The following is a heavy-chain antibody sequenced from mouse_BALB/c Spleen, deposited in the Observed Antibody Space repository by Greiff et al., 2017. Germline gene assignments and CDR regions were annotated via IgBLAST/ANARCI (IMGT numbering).Heavy chain of an antibody. V-gene: IGHV5-6*01. Sequence: EVQLVESGGDLVKPGGSLKLSCAASGFTFSSYGLSWVRQTPDKRLEWVATISSGGSYTYYPDSVKGRFTISRDNAKNTLYLQMSSLKAEDTAIYYCARLNGSSPRWYFDVWGAGTTVTVSS. CDR3: ARLNGSSPRWYFDV. D-gene: IGHD1-1*01. CDR1: GFTFSSYG. J-gene: IGHJ1*01. CDR2: ISSGGSYT.